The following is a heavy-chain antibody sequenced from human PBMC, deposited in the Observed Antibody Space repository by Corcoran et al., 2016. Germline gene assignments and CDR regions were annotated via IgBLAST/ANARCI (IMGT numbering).Heavy chain of an antibody. Sequence: QVQLVESGGGLVKPGGSLRLSCAASGFTFSDYYMSWIRQAPGKGLEWVSYISSSSSYTNYADSVKGRFTISRDNAKNSLYLQMNSLRAEDTAVYYCARVAVVPAAIGGWVFDYWGQGTLVTVSS. CDR3: ARVAVVPAAIGGWVFDY. CDR1: GFTFSDYY. D-gene: IGHD2-2*01. CDR2: ISSSSSYT. V-gene: IGHV3-11*06. J-gene: IGHJ4*02.